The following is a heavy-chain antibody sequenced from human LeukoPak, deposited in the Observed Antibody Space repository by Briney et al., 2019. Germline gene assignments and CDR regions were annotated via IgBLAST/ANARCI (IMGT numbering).Heavy chain of an antibody. CDR3: ACDSPHDHTVGFDY. J-gene: IGHJ4*02. CDR2: LNSDGSNT. D-gene: IGHD2-21*01. V-gene: IGHV3-74*01. Sequence: GGSLRLSCAASESSFRNFWMHWVRQVPGKGLVWVSRLNSDGSNTAYADSVKGRFTISRDNATNTLHLQMNDLRAEDTAVYYCACDSPHDHTVGFDYWGQGTLVTVSP. CDR1: ESSFRNFW.